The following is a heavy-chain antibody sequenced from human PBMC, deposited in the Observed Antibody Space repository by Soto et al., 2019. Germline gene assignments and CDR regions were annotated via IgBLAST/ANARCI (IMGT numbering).Heavy chain of an antibody. V-gene: IGHV1-69*02. CDR2: IIPILGIA. CDR1: GGTFSSYT. Sequence: SVKGSCKASGGTFSSYTISWVRQAPGQGLERMGRIIPILGIANYAQKFQGRVTITADKSTSTAYMELSSLRSKDTAVYYCAILIVMNRLGIAVDGDRYAFWGQRPLITVS. CDR3: AILIVMNRLGIAVDGDRYAF. J-gene: IGHJ4*02. D-gene: IGHD6-19*01.